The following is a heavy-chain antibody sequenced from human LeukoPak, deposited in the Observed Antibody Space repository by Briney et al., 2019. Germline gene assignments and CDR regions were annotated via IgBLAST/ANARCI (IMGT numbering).Heavy chain of an antibody. V-gene: IGHV3-23*01. J-gene: IGHJ4*02. CDR3: AKEGSVCTNGICRYFDF. Sequence: PGGSLRLSCAASGFTFSSYAMSWVRQAPGKGLEWVSAISGSGGSTYYADSVKGRFTISRDNSKNTLYLQMNSLRAEDTAVYYCAKEGSVCTNGICRYFDFWGQGALVTVSS. CDR1: GFTFSSYA. CDR2: ISGSGGST. D-gene: IGHD2-8*01.